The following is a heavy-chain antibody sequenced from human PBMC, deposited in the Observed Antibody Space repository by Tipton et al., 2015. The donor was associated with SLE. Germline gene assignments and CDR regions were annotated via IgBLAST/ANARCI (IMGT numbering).Heavy chain of an antibody. Sequence: SLRLSCAASGFTFDDYGMSWVRQAPGKGLEWVAVIWYDGSNKYYADSVKGRFTISRDNSKNTLYLQMNSLRAEDTAVYYCARDKSGSYYSFDYWGQGTLVTVSS. J-gene: IGHJ4*02. CDR3: ARDKSGSYYSFDY. CDR2: IWYDGSNK. D-gene: IGHD1-26*01. CDR1: GFTFDDYG. V-gene: IGHV3-33*08.